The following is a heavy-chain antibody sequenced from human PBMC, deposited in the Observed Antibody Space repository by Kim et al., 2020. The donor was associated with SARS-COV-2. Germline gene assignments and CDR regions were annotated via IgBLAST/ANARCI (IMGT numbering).Heavy chain of an antibody. CDR1: GFTFDDYA. V-gene: IGHV3-9*01. D-gene: IGHD6-13*01. CDR3: AKDLGAGVGDIAAARRKGYFDY. CDR2: ISWNSGSI. J-gene: IGHJ4*02. Sequence: GGSLRLSCAASGFTFDDYAMHWVRQAPGKGLEWVSGISWNSGSIGYADSVKGRFTISRDNAKNSLYLQMNSLRAEDTALYYCAKDLGAGVGDIAAARRKGYFDYWGQGTLVTVSS.